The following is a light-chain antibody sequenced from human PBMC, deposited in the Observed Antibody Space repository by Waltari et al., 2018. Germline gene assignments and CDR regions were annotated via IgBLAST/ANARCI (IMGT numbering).Light chain of an antibody. CDR1: QSVTNRY. CDR2: VAS. V-gene: IGKV3-20*01. J-gene: IGKJ2*01. CDR3: QQYGSSILYT. Sequence: RSSQSVTNRYLAWFQQKPGQAPRLLIYVASSRAAGIPDRFSGSGSGTDFTLTISRLEPEDFAVYYCQQYGSSILYTFGQGTKLEIK.